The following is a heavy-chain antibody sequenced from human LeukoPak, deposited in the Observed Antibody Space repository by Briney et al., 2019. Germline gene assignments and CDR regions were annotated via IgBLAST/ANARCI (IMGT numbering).Heavy chain of an antibody. Sequence: GGTLRLSCAASGFTFSSHGMSWVRQAPGKGLEWVSTISGSGDNTYYADSVKGRFTISRDNSKNTLYLQMNSLRAEDTAVYYCARELFGELLTDYWGQGTLVTVSS. J-gene: IGHJ4*02. CDR2: ISGSGDNT. V-gene: IGHV3-23*01. CDR3: ARELFGELLTDY. D-gene: IGHD3-10*02. CDR1: GFTFSSHG.